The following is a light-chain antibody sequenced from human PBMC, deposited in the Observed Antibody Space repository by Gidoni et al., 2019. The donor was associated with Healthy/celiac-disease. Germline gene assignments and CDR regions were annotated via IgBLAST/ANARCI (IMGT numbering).Light chain of an antibody. V-gene: IGKV3-20*01. CDR3: QQHGNSLWT. CDR1: QSVSSSY. CDR2: CAS. J-gene: IGKJ1*01. Sequence: EIVSTQSSGTLSLAPGERATLYCRASQSVSSSYLAWYQQKPGQAPKLLIYCASSRATGIPDRFSGSGSGADFTLTISRLEPEDFAVYYCQQHGNSLWTFGQGTKVEIK.